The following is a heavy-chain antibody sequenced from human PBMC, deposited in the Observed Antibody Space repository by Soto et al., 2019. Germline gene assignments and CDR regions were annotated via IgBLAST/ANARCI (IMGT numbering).Heavy chain of an antibody. D-gene: IGHD2-15*01. CDR2: ISSSGSTI. CDR1: KFTFSTYE. Sequence: EVQLVESGGGLVQPGGSLRLSCAASKFTFSTYEMNWVRQAPGKGLEWFSYISSSGSTIYYADSVKGRFTISRDNAKNSLYLQMNRLRAEDTAVYYCARDRGGFCSGGSCSYYGMDVWGQGTTVTVSS. CDR3: ARDRGGFCSGGSCSYYGMDV. J-gene: IGHJ6*02. V-gene: IGHV3-48*03.